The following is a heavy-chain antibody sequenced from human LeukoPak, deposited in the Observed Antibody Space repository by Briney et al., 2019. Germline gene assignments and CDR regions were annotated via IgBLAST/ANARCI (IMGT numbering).Heavy chain of an antibody. CDR1: GRSISSYY. Sequence: SETLSLTCTVSGRSISSYYWSWIRQPPRKGREWIGYIYYSGSTNYNPSLKSRVTISVDTSKNQFSLKLSSVTAADTAVYYCAGHRYYYGSGSYPWGQGTLGTVSS. V-gene: IGHV4-59*01. D-gene: IGHD3-10*01. J-gene: IGHJ5*02. CDR2: IYYSGST. CDR3: AGHRYYYGSGSYP.